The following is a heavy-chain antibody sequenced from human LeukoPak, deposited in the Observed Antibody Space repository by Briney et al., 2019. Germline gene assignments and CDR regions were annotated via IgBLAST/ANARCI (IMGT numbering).Heavy chain of an antibody. CDR2: INHSGST. CDR1: GGSFSGYY. CDR3: ARGDSSGWYRYYYYYMDV. Sequence: MSSETLSLTCAVYGGSFSGYYWSWIRQPPGKGLEWIGEINHSGSTNYNPSLKSRVTISVDTSKNQFSLKLSSVTAADTAVYYCARGDSSGWYRYYYYYMDVWGKGTTVTVSS. J-gene: IGHJ6*03. D-gene: IGHD6-19*01. V-gene: IGHV4-34*01.